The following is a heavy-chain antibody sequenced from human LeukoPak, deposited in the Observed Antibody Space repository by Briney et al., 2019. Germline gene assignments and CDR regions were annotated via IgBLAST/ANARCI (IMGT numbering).Heavy chain of an antibody. Sequence: GESLKISCKGSGYSFTSYWIGWVRQMPGKGLEWMGIIYPGDSDTRYSPSFQGQVTISADKSISTAYPQWSSLKASDTAMYYCARHNEQARSGYSYGVIDYWGHGTLVTVS. D-gene: IGHD5-18*01. CDR2: IYPGDSDT. V-gene: IGHV5-51*01. CDR3: ARHNEQARSGYSYGVIDY. CDR1: GYSFTSYW. J-gene: IGHJ4*01.